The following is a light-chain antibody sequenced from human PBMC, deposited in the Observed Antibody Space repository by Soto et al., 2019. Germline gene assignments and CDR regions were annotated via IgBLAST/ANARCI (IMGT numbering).Light chain of an antibody. V-gene: IGLV1-40*01. J-gene: IGLJ1*01. CDR1: SSNIGAAYD. Sequence: QSVLTQPPSVPGAPGQRVTISCTGSSSNIGAAYDVHWYQRLPGTAPKLLIYGNSNRPSGVPDRFSGSKSGTSASLAITGLKAGDEADYYCGSWDSSLSAYVFGTGTKVTVL. CDR2: GNS. CDR3: GSWDSSLSAYV.